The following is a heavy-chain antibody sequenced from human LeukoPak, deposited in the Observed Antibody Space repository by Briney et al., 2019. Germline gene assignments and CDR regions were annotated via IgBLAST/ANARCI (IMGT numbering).Heavy chain of an antibody. Sequence: GGSLRLCCAASGFTFDDYAMHWVRQAPGKGLEWVSGISWNSGSIVYADSVRGRFTISRDNAKNSLYLQMNSLRAEDTALYYCAKDPYGSGNSNWFDPWGQGTLVTVSS. CDR1: GFTFDDYA. J-gene: IGHJ5*02. CDR2: ISWNSGSI. D-gene: IGHD3-10*01. CDR3: AKDPYGSGNSNWFDP. V-gene: IGHV3-9*01.